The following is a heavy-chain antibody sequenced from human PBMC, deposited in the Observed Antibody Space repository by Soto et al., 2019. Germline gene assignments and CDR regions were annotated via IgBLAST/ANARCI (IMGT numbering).Heavy chain of an antibody. CDR2: IDPNGGRT. J-gene: IGHJ1*01. Sequence: QVHLVQSGAEVKKPGASVKVSCKASGYTFTSTYMHWVRQAPGQGLEWMGVIDPNGGRTIYAEKFQGRLTLTRDTSTAPDYMQLSSLTPEDTAMYFCARDQSYNDLYWWLETWGQGTLVTVSS. CDR1: GYTFTSTY. CDR3: ARDQSYNDLYWWLET. D-gene: IGHD3-22*01. V-gene: IGHV1-46*01.